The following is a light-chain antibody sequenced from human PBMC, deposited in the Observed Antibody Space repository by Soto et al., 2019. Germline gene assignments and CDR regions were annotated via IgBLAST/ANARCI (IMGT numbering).Light chain of an antibody. CDR3: AAWDDSLSGYV. Sequence: QSVLTQPPSASGTPGQRVTISCSGSSSNIGSNYVYWYQQLPGTAPKLLIYRNNQRPSGVPDRFSGSKSGTSASRAVSGLRSEDEADYYCAAWDDSLSGYVFGTATKLTVL. CDR1: SSNIGSNY. CDR2: RNN. J-gene: IGLJ1*01. V-gene: IGLV1-47*01.